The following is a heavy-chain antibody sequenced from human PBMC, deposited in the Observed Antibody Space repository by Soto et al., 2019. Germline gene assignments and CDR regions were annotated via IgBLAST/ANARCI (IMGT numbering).Heavy chain of an antibody. CDR3: ARDRPGSQHYFDY. D-gene: IGHD3-10*01. CDR1: GFTFSADW. V-gene: IGHV3-74*01. Sequence: EVQLVESGGGLAQPGGSLRLSCAASGFTFSADWMHWVRQAPGEGLVWVSRINTDGSATGYADSVKGRFTISRDNAKHRVYLQMNSRRAEDTAVDYRARDRPGSQHYFDYWGPGNMVTVSP. J-gene: IGHJ4*02. CDR2: INTDGSAT.